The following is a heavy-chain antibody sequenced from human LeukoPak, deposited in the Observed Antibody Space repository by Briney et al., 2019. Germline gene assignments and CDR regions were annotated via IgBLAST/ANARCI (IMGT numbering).Heavy chain of an antibody. D-gene: IGHD3-3*01. V-gene: IGHV3-48*01. Sequence: GGSLRLSCETSGFTFSKYSMNWVRQAPGKGLEWVSYIGSSSSTIHYADSVKGRFTFSRDNAKNSLYLQMNSLTAEDTAVYYCARDLSQDFLSGYLDAFDLWGQGTMVTDSS. CDR3: ARDLSQDFLSGYLDAFDL. J-gene: IGHJ3*01. CDR2: IGSSSSTI. CDR1: GFTFSKYS.